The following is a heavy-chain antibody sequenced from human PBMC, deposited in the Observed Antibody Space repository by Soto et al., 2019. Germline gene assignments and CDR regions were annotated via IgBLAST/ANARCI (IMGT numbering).Heavy chain of an antibody. CDR1: GASINSGDYY. CDR2: ISYSGNT. V-gene: IGHV4-30-4*01. D-gene: IGHD3-3*01. CDR3: VRALGSRFREWPRFDP. J-gene: IGHJ5*02. Sequence: SSETLSLTCTVSGASINSGDYYWTWIRQPPGEGLEWIGYISYSGNTDYSPSLKSRVTISRDTSKNQFSVNLNSVTAADTALYYCVRALGSRFREWPRFDPWGQGILVTVSS.